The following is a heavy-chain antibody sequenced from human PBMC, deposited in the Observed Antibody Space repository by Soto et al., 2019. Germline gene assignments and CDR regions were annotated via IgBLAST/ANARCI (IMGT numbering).Heavy chain of an antibody. CDR3: ARTRPSGSYDF. D-gene: IGHD6-6*01. J-gene: IGHJ4*02. Sequence: GASVKVSCKASGYTFANYGIHWVRQAPGQRLEWMGWINAGNGGTKYSENFQGRVTITRDTSASTVYLGLSSLSSEDTASYYCARTRPSGSYDFWGQGTLVTVS. V-gene: IGHV1-3*01. CDR1: GYTFANYG. CDR2: INAGNGGT.